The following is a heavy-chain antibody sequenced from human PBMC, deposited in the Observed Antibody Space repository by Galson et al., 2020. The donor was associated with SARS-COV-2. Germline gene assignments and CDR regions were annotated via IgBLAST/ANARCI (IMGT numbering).Heavy chain of an antibody. CDR3: AGGSETWAPYYFDY. V-gene: IGHV1-69*13. Sequence: SVTVSCKASGGTFSSYPISWVRPAPGQGLAWMGGIIPIFGTANYAQKFQGRVTITADETTSTAYMELRSLRSEDTAVYYCAGGSETWAPYYFDYWGQGTLVTVSS. CDR1: GGTFSSYP. CDR2: IIPIFGTA. J-gene: IGHJ4*02. D-gene: IGHD1-26*01.